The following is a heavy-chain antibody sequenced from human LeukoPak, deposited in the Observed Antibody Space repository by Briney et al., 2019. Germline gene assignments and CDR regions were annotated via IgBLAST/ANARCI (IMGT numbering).Heavy chain of an antibody. CDR2: ISSSSSYI. D-gene: IGHD6-13*01. CDR3: ARFLAAAGNDAFDI. CDR1: GFTFSSNS. J-gene: IGHJ3*02. Sequence: GGPLRLSCAASGFTFSSNSMNWVRKSPGKGLEWVSSISSSSSYIYYADSVKGRFTISRDNAKNSLYLQMNSLRAEDTAVYYCARFLAAAGNDAFDIWGQGTMVTVSS. V-gene: IGHV3-21*01.